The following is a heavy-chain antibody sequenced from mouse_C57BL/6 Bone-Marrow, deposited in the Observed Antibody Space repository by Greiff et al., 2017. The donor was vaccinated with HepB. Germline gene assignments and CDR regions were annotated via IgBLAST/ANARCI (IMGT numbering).Heavy chain of an antibody. D-gene: IGHD2-2*01. CDR3: ASFYGYDGYYAMDY. CDR1: GYSFTDYN. Sequence: VHVKQSGPELVKPGASVKISCKASGYSFTDYNMNWVKQSNGKSLEWIGVINPNYGTTSYNQKFKGKATLTVDQSSSTAYMQLNSLTSEDSAVYYCASFYGYDGYYAMDYWGQGTSVTVSS. CDR2: INPNYGTT. J-gene: IGHJ4*01. V-gene: IGHV1-39*01.